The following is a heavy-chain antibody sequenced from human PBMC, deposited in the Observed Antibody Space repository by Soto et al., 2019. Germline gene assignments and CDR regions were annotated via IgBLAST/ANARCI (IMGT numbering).Heavy chain of an antibody. D-gene: IGHD2-15*01. Sequence: EGSLRLSCAAPGFTFRGSSMHWVRQASGEGLEWVGRIRSNGRTAYAASMQGRFPISRDDSKKTAYLQLNSLKTDDTAVYYCARLDCSGGSCYPYYFEHWGQGALVTVS. CDR2: IRSNGRT. J-gene: IGHJ4*02. CDR1: GFTFRGSS. CDR3: ARLDCSGGSCYPYYFEH. V-gene: IGHV3-73*01.